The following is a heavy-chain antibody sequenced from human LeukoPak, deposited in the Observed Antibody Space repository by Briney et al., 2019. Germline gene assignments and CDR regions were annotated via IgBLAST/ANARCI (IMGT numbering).Heavy chain of an antibody. J-gene: IGHJ4*02. D-gene: IGHD3-22*01. V-gene: IGHV3-23*01. CDR1: GFTFSNYA. Sequence: SGGSLRLSCAASGFTFSNYAMNWVRQAPGKGLEWVSGISGSGGNTYYADSVKGRFTISRDNSRNTLYLEMNSLRAEDTAVFYCAKASNYCDSSGYYHFDYWGQGTLVTVSS. CDR3: AKASNYCDSSGYYHFDY. CDR2: ISGSGGNT.